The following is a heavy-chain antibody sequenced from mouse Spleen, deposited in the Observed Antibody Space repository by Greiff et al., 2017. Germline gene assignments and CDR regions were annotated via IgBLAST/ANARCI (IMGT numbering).Heavy chain of an antibody. CDR2: IHPNSGST. J-gene: IGHJ2*01. Sequence: QVQLQQPGAELVKPGASVKLSCKASGYTFTSYWMHWVKQRPGQGLEWIGMIHPNSGSTNYNEKFKSKATLTVDKSSSTAYMQLSSLTSEDSAVYYCARSDIYYGNPFDYWGQGTTLTVSS. CDR1: GYTFTSYW. D-gene: IGHD2-1*01. V-gene: IGHV1-64*01. CDR3: ARSDIYYGNPFDY.